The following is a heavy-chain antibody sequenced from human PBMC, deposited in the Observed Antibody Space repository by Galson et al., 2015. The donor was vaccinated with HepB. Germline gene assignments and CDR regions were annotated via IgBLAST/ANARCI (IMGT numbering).Heavy chain of an antibody. CDR3: AREPSGGSNWYSRAFDI. J-gene: IGHJ3*02. Sequence: SVKVSGKASGGTFTSYAISWVRQAPGQGLEWMGGIIPMFNTINYAQKFQDRVTVTADKSTNTVYMEMSSLRSEDTAMYYCAREPSGGSNWYSRAFDIWGQGTMVTVSS. CDR1: GGTFTSYA. CDR2: IIPMFNTI. V-gene: IGHV1-69*06. D-gene: IGHD6-13*01.